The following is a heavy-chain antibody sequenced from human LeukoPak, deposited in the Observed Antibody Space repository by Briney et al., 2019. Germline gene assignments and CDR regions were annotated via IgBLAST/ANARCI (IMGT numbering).Heavy chain of an antibody. CDR3: AKDHPPIYCSGGSCYSDDY. V-gene: IGHV3-23*01. CDR1: GFTFSSYA. J-gene: IGHJ4*02. Sequence: PGGSLGLSCAASGFTFSSYAMSWVRQAPGKGLEWVSAISGSGGSTYYADSVKGRFTISRDNSKNTLYLQMNSLRAEDTAVYYCAKDHPPIYCSGGSCYSDDYWGQGTLVTVSS. CDR2: ISGSGGST. D-gene: IGHD2-15*01.